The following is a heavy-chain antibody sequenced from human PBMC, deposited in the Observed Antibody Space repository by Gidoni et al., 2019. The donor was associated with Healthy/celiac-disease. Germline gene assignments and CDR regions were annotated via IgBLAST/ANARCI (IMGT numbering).Heavy chain of an antibody. CDR1: GFPFSSYG. CDR3: AKDQEQLVLGAFDI. Sequence: QVQLVESGGGVVQPGRSLRLSCAASGFPFSSYGMHWVRQAPGKGLEWVAVISYDGSNKYYADSVKGRFTISRDNSKNTLYLQMNSLRAEDTAVYYCAKDQEQLVLGAFDIWGQGTMVTVSS. V-gene: IGHV3-30*18. CDR2: ISYDGSNK. J-gene: IGHJ3*02. D-gene: IGHD6-13*01.